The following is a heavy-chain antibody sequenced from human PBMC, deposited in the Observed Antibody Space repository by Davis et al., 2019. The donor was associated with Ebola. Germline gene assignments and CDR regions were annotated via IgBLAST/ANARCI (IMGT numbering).Heavy chain of an antibody. D-gene: IGHD6-13*01. CDR3: AKFSRAGESD. Sequence: GESLKISCAASGFTFSSYWMSWVRQAPGKGLEWVANIKPDGNEQQYVDSLKGRITISRDNAKNSLYLQLNSLRDDDTAVYYCAKFSRAGESDWGQGTLVTVSS. CDR1: GFTFSSYW. CDR2: IKPDGNEQ. V-gene: IGHV3-7*03. J-gene: IGHJ4*02.